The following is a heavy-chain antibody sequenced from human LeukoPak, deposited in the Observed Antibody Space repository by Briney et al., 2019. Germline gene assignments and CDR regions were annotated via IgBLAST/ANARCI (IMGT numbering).Heavy chain of an antibody. V-gene: IGHV4-34*01. D-gene: IGHD3-10*01. Sequence: PSETLSLTCAVYGGSFSGYYWSWIRQPPGKGLEWIGEINHSGSTNYNPSLKSRVTISVDTSKNQFSLKLSSVTAADTAVYYCARHGRRGYYYGSGSYIDFDYWGQGTLVTVSS. J-gene: IGHJ4*02. CDR3: ARHGRRGYYYGSGSYIDFDY. CDR2: INHSGST. CDR1: GGSFSGYY.